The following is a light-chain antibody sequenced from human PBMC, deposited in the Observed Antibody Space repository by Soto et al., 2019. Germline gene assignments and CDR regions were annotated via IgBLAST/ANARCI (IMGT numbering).Light chain of an antibody. CDR1: SSNIGANYD. CDR3: QSYDXXXXXXXX. CDR2: GNS. Sequence: QSVLTQPPSVSGAPGQRVTISCTGSSSNIGANYDVHWYQQRPGTAPKLLIFGNSNRPSGVPDRFSGSKSGTSASLAITGXXXXDEGDYYCQSYDXXXXXXXXFGTGX. J-gene: IGLJ1*01. V-gene: IGLV1-40*01.